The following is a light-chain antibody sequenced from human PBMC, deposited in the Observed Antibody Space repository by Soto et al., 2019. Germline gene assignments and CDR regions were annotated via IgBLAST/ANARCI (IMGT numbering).Light chain of an antibody. Sequence: EIVLTQSPATLSLSPGERATLSCRASQSVSSYLGWYQQKPGQAPRLLIYDASNMDTGIPARFSGSGSGTDFTLTISSLEPEDFAVYYCQQHSSWPYTFGQGTILEIK. J-gene: IGKJ2*01. CDR3: QQHSSWPYT. V-gene: IGKV3-11*01. CDR1: QSVSSY. CDR2: DAS.